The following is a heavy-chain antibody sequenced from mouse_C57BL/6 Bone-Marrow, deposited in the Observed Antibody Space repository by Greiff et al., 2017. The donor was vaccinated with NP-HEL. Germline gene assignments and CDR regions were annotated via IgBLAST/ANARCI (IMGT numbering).Heavy chain of an antibody. Sequence: QVQLQQSGAELVRPGASVTLSCKASGYTFTDYEMHWVKQTPVHGLEWIGAIDPETGGTAYNQKFKGKAILTADKSSSTAYMELRSLTSEDSAVYYCTREDPYYAMDYWGQGTSVTVSS. CDR1: GYTFTDYE. J-gene: IGHJ4*01. CDR2: IDPETGGT. CDR3: TREDPYYAMDY. V-gene: IGHV1-15*01.